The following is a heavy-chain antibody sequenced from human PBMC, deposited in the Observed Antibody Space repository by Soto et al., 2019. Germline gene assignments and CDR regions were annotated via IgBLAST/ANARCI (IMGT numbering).Heavy chain of an antibody. CDR3: ATGGLEYYYYGMDV. V-gene: IGHV3-23*01. CDR2: ISGSGGST. J-gene: IGHJ6*02. CDR1: GLTFSSYA. Sequence: GGSLRLSCAASGLTFSSYAMSWVRQAPGKGLEWVSAISGSGGSTYYADSVKGRFTISRDNSKNTLYLQMNSLRAEDTAVYYCATGGLEYYYYGMDVWGQGTTVTVSS.